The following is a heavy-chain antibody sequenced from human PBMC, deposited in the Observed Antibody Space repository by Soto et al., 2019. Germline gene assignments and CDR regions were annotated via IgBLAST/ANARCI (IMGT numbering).Heavy chain of an antibody. CDR1: GGSISSGGYY. J-gene: IGHJ6*03. Sequence: SETLSLTCTVSGGSISSGGYYWSWIRQHPGKGLEWIGYIYYSGSTYYNPSLKSRVTISVDTSKNQFSLKLSSVTAADTAVYYCARETGTTKFRYYYYYMDVWGKGTTVTVSS. V-gene: IGHV4-31*03. CDR3: ARETGTTKFRYYYYYMDV. CDR2: IYYSGST. D-gene: IGHD1-7*01.